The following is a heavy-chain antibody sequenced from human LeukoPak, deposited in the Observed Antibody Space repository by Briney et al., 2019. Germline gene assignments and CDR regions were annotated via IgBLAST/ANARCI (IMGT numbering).Heavy chain of an antibody. Sequence: PGGSLRLSCAASGFTFSSYGMRWVRQAPGKGLEWVAVIWYDGSNKYYADSVKGRFTISRDNSKNTLYLQMDSLRAEDTAVYYCARDFSTLGATGDAFDIWGQGTMVTVSS. CDR2: IWYDGSNK. V-gene: IGHV3-33*01. CDR3: ARDFSTLGATGDAFDI. CDR1: GFTFSSYG. D-gene: IGHD1-26*01. J-gene: IGHJ3*02.